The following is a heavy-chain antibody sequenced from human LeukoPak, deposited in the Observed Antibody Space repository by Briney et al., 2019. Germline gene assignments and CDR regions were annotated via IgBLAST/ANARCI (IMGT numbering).Heavy chain of an antibody. CDR3: TTPAAGPRAEYSQH. D-gene: IGHD6-13*01. Sequence: GGSLRLSCAASGFTFSSYSMNWVRQAPGKGLEWVSSISDNSVYIYSADSVKGRLATSRDNAKNSLYLQMNSLRAEDTAVYYCTTPAAGPRAEYSQHWGQGTLVTVSS. CDR1: GFTFSSYS. J-gene: IGHJ1*01. V-gene: IGHV3-21*01. CDR2: ISDNSVYI.